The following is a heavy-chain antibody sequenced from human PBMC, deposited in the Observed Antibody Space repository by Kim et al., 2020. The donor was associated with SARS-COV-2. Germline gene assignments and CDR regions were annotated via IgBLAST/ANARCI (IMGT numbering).Heavy chain of an antibody. CDR2: INPSGGST. CDR3: ARDLTGTTGEYYYYGMDV. CDR1: GYTFTSYY. D-gene: IGHD1-1*01. Sequence: ASVKVSCKASGYTFTSYYMHWVRQAPGQGLEWMGIINPSGGSTSYAQKFQGRVTMTRDTSTSTVYMELSSLRSEDTAVYYCARDLTGTTGEYYYYGMDVWGQGTTVTVSS. J-gene: IGHJ6*02. V-gene: IGHV1-46*01.